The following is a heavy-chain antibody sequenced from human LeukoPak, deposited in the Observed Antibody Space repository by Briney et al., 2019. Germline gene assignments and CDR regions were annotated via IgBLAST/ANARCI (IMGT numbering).Heavy chain of an antibody. V-gene: IGHV3-21*01. Sequence: PGGSLRLSCAASGFTFSVYSMSWIRQAPEKGLEWVSSISSTTYTYYADSVKGRFTISRDNSKNSLYLQMNSLTAEDTALYYCARDGSGRSRDVWGHGTTVTVSS. CDR2: ISSTTYT. CDR3: ARDGSGRSRDV. J-gene: IGHJ6*02. D-gene: IGHD6-19*01. CDR1: GFTFSVYS.